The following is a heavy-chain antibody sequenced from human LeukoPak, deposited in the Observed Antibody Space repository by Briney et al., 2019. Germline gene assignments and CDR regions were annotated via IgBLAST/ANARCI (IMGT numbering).Heavy chain of an antibody. V-gene: IGHV1-8*01. D-gene: IGHD2-2*02. CDR2: MNPNSGNT. Sequence: ASVKVSCKASGYTFTSYDINWVRQATVQGLEWMGWMNPNSGNTGYAQKFQGRVTMTRNTSISTAYMELSSLRSEDTAVYYCAREESYCSSTSCYRVWFDPWGQGTLVTVSS. CDR3: AREESYCSSTSCYRVWFDP. CDR1: GYTFTSYD. J-gene: IGHJ5*02.